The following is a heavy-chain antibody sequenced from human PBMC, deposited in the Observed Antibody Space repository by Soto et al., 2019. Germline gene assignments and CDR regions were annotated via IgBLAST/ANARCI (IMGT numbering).Heavy chain of an antibody. CDR1: GYSFRTHG. V-gene: IGHV1-18*01. J-gene: IGHJ5*02. Sequence: QVQLVQSGAEVKTPGASVKVSCRASGYSFRTHGISWVRQAPGQGLEWMGWISTYDDKTNFPQKFQGRITMTTDTSTSTAYLELRSLRSHDTAVYFCARDLGYCNSSGCFRNWFDPWVQGTRVTVSS. CDR3: ARDLGYCNSSGCFRNWFDP. CDR2: ISTYDDKT. D-gene: IGHD2-15*01.